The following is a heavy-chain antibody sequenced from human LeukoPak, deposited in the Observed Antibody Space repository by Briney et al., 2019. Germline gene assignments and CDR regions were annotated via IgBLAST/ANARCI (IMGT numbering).Heavy chain of an antibody. Sequence: GGSLRLSCAASGFTFSSYGMHWVRQAPGKGLEWVAVIWYDGSNKYYADSVKGRFTISRDNSKNTPYLQMNSLRAEDTAVYYCARDLEHYYDSSGYRYWGQGTLVTVSS. CDR3: ARDLEHYYDSSGYRY. V-gene: IGHV3-33*01. CDR1: GFTFSSYG. J-gene: IGHJ4*02. CDR2: IWYDGSNK. D-gene: IGHD3-22*01.